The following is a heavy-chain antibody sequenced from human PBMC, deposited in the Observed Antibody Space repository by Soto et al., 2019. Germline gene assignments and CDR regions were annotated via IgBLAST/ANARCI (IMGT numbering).Heavy chain of an antibody. V-gene: IGHV4-59*01. CDR3: AKEISPKAGKWYFDL. CDR2: IYYSGST. D-gene: IGHD6-19*01. CDR1: GGSISSYY. J-gene: IGHJ2*01. Sequence: SETLSLTCTVSGGSISSYYWIWIRQPPGKGLEWIGYIYYSGSTNYNPSLKSRVTISVDTSKNQFSLKLSSVTAADTAVYHCAKEISPKAGKWYFDLWGRGTLVTVSS.